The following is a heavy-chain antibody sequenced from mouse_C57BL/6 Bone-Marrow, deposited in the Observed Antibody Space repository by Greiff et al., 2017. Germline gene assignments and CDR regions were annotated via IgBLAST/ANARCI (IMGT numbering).Heavy chain of an antibody. D-gene: IGHD2-12*01. CDR3: ARAPLLFLDYAMDY. V-gene: IGHV1-4*01. CDR1: GYTFTSYT. CDR2: INPSSGYT. J-gene: IGHJ4*01. Sequence: QVQLKESGAELARPGASVKMSCKASGYTFTSYTMHWVKQRPGQGLEWIGYINPSSGYTKYNQKFKDKATLTADKSSSTAYMQLSSLTSEDSAVYYCARAPLLFLDYAMDYWGQGTSVTVSS.